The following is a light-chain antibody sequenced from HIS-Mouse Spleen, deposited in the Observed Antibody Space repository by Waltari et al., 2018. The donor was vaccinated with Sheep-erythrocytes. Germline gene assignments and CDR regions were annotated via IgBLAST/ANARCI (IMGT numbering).Light chain of an antibody. V-gene: IGKV1-33*01. CDR3: QQYDNRPYT. CDR2: YAS. CDR1: QDIRNY. J-gene: IGKJ2*01. Sequence: DIQMTQSPSSLSASVGDRVTITCQESQDIRNYLNWYQQKPGKAPKLLIYYASNLETGVPSRFSGSGCGTDCTFTISSVQPEDIATYYCQQYDNRPYTFGQGTKLEIK.